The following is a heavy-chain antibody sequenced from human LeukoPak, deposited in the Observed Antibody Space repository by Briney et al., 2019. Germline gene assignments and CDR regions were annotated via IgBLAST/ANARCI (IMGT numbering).Heavy chain of an antibody. D-gene: IGHD6-13*01. CDR2: INAGNGNT. CDR1: GNTFTSYA. CDR3: ARGKSGYSSS. Sequence: ASVKVSCKASGNTFTSYAMHWVRQAPGQRLEWMGWINAGNGNTKYSQKFQGRVSMTRDTSISTAYMELSSLRPEDTAVYYCARGKSGYSSSWGQGTLVTVSS. J-gene: IGHJ4*02. V-gene: IGHV1-3*01.